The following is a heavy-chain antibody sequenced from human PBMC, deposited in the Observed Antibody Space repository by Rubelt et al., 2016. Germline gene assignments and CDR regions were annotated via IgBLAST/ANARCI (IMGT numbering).Heavy chain of an antibody. CDR1: GFTFSSYG. D-gene: IGHD6-13*01. J-gene: IGHJ4*02. V-gene: IGHV3-53*01. CDR2: IYSGGTT. CDR3: AKDYSSGWYED. Sequence: GGCLRLSCAASGFTFSSYGMNWVRQAPGKGLEWVALIYSGGTTKYADSVKGRFTISRDSSKNTLYLQMNSLRAEDTAIYYCAKDYSSGWYEDWGQGTLVTVSS.